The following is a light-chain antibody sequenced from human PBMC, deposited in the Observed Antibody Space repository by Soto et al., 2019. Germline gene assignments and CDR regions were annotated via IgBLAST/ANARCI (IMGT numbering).Light chain of an antibody. CDR3: SSYTSRSTLYV. V-gene: IGLV2-14*01. J-gene: IGLJ1*01. CDR1: SSDIGGYNY. CDR2: EVT. Sequence: QSALTQPASVSGSPGQSITVSCTGTSSDIGGYNYVSLYQQHPGKAPKLMVYEVTNRPSGVSDRFSGSKSGNTASLTISGLQADDEGYYYCSSYTSRSTLYVFGTGTKVTVL.